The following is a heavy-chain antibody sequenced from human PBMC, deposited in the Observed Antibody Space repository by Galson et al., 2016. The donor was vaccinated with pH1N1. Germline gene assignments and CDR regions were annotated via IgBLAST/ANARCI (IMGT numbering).Heavy chain of an antibody. V-gene: IGHV1-69*05. CDR3: ATAVTWYFDY. CDR2: IITIFGTA. J-gene: IGHJ4*02. CDR1: GGTFSSYT. Sequence: SVKVSCKASGGTFSSYTINCVRQAPGQGLEWMGGIITIFGTANYAQKFQGRVTITTDESASTVYMEVSSLRSEDTAVYYCATAVTWYFDYWGQGTVVTVFS. D-gene: IGHD4-17*01.